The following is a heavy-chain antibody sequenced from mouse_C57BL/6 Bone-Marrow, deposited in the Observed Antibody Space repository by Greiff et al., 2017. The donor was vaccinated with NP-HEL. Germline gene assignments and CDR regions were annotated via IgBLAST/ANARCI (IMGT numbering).Heavy chain of an antibody. Sequence: QVQLQQPGAELVRPVPSLPFSLHASGYTFTSYWMHWVKQRPGQGLEWIGVIDPSDSYTYYNQKFKGKATLTVDTSSSTAYMQLSSLTSEDSAVYYCARFYYGSSYLYYFDYWGQGTTLT. CDR1: GYTFTSYW. V-gene: IGHV1-59*01. J-gene: IGHJ2*01. D-gene: IGHD1-1*01. CDR2: IDPSDSYT. CDR3: ARFYYGSSYLYYFDY.